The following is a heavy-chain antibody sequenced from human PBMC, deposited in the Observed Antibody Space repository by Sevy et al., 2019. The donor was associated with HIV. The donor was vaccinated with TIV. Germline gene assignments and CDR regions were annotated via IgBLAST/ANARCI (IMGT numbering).Heavy chain of an antibody. J-gene: IGHJ4*02. CDR2: ISSSSSYI. D-gene: IGHD3-22*01. Sequence: GGSLRLSCAASGFTFSSYSMNWVRQAPGKGLEWVSSISSSSSYIYYADSVKGRFTISRDNAKNSLYLQMNSLRAEDTAVYYCARDQGLDYCDSSGPDYFDYWGQGTLVTVSS. CDR3: ARDQGLDYCDSSGPDYFDY. CDR1: GFTFSSYS. V-gene: IGHV3-21*01.